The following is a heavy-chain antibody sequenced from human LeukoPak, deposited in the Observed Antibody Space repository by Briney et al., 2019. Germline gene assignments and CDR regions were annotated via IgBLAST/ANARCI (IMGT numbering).Heavy chain of an antibody. CDR1: GFTFSSYG. Sequence: PGGSLRLSCAASGFTFSSYGMHWVRQAPGKGLEWVAFIRYDGSNKYYADSVKGRFTISRDNSKNTLYLQMNSLRAEDTAVYYCAKDFTLLEWFLVYWGQGTLVTVSS. CDR2: IRYDGSNK. V-gene: IGHV3-30*02. J-gene: IGHJ4*02. CDR3: AKDFTLLEWFLVY. D-gene: IGHD3-3*01.